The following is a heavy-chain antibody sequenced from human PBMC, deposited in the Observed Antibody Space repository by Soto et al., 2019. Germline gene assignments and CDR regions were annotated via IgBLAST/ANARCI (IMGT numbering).Heavy chain of an antibody. CDR2: VIPIFHTP. D-gene: IGHD3-10*01. CDR1: GGTFSNFA. CDR3: ASPDRGNFAFDI. J-gene: IGHJ3*02. Sequence: QVQLVQSGAEVKKPGSSVKVSCKASGGTFSNFAINWLRQAPGQGLEWMGGVIPIFHTPLYAQRFQGRVTITADTSMRTVYMELSSLRSEDTAVYYCASPDRGNFAFDIWGQGTMVTVSS. V-gene: IGHV1-69*06.